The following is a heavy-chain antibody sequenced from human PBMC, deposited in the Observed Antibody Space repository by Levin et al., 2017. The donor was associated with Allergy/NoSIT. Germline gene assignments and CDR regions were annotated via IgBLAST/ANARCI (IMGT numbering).Heavy chain of an antibody. CDR3: AGSLNNDGSGSRMTSTRYGMDG. V-gene: IGHV3-13*04. J-gene: IGHJ6*02. CDR2: IGTAGDT. D-gene: IGHD3-10*01. Sequence: GESLKISCAASGFTFSSYDMHWVRQATGKGLEWVSAIGTAGDTYYPGSVKGRFTISRENAKNSLYLQMNSLRAGDTAVYYCAGSLNNDGSGSRMTSTRYGMDGWGQGTTVTVSS. CDR1: GFTFSSYD.